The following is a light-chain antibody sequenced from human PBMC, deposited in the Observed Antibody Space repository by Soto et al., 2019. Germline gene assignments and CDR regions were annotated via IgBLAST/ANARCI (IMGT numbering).Light chain of an antibody. CDR3: QQYGSSPPWT. J-gene: IGKJ1*01. V-gene: IGKV3-15*01. CDR1: QSVSSN. Sequence: EIVMTQSPATLSVSPGEGTTISCRASQSVSSNLAWYQQKPGQAPRLLIYAASTRATGFAARFSGSASGTEFTLTISRLEPEDFAVYYCQQYGSSPPWTFGQGTKVDIK. CDR2: AAS.